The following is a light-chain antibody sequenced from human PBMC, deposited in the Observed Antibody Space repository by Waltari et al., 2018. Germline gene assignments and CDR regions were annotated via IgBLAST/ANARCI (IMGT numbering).Light chain of an antibody. CDR1: KSSSEW. CDR2: KTS. CDR3: QQYNLYPLT. J-gene: IGKJ4*01. Sequence: DIQMTQSPSTLSASVGDRVTITCRASKSSSEWLAWYQQKPGKAPKLLIYKTSNLQSGVPSRFSGSGSGTEFTLTISSLQPDDFATYYCQQYNLYPLTFGGGTKVEIK. V-gene: IGKV1-5*03.